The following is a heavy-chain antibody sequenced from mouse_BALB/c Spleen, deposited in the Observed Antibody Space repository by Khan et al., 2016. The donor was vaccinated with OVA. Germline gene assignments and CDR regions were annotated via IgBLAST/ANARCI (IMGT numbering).Heavy chain of an antibody. V-gene: IGHV9-3-1*01. J-gene: IGHJ2*01. CDR3: VRFHGGY. Sequence: QIQLVQSGPELKKPGETVKISCKASGYTFKDYVMNWVKQSPGEGLKWMGWMNTYTGEPTYADDFEGRVAFSLETSARTAYLPSSSLKEEDTATYFCVRFHGGYWGPGTTLTVSS. CDR2: MNTYTGEP. CDR1: GYTFKDYV.